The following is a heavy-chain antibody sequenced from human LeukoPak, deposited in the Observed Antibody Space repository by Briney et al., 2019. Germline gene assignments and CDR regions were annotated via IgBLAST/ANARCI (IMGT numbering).Heavy chain of an antibody. Sequence: GGPLRLSCAGSGFTFTDSAINWVRQAPGKGLEWVSSINNIATHSYYAASVKGRFSISRDDAKNSVYLQMHSLRAEDTAIYYCARDPTRYLRYGYFDYWGQGAQVTVSS. V-gene: IGHV3-21*01. CDR2: INNIATHS. J-gene: IGHJ4*02. CDR3: ARDPTRYLRYGYFDY. CDR1: GFTFTDSA. D-gene: IGHD4-17*01.